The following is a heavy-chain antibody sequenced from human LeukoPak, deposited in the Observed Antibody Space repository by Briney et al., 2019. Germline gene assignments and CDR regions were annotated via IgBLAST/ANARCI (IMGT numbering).Heavy chain of an antibody. J-gene: IGHJ4*02. V-gene: IGHV3-23*01. Sequence: GGSLRLSCAASGFTFSSYAMSWVRRAPGKGLEWVSAISGSGGSTYYADSVKGRVTISRDNSKNTLYLQMNSLRAEDTAVYYCAKDYYYGSGTYWGQGTLVTVSS. D-gene: IGHD3-10*01. CDR2: ISGSGGST. CDR3: AKDYYYGSGTY. CDR1: GFTFSSYA.